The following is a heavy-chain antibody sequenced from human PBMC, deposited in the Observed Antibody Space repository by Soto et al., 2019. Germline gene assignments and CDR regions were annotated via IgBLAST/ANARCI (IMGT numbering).Heavy chain of an antibody. CDR1: GGTFSSYA. V-gene: IGHV1-69*01. D-gene: IGHD2-2*01. Sequence: ASVKASCKASGGTFSSYAISWVRQAPGQGLEWMGGIIPIFGTANYAQKFQGRVTITADESTRAAYMELRRLRSEGTAVYYCARDRRSEYQLLHWGQGALVNASS. CDR2: IIPIFGTA. CDR3: ARDRRSEYQLLH. J-gene: IGHJ4*02.